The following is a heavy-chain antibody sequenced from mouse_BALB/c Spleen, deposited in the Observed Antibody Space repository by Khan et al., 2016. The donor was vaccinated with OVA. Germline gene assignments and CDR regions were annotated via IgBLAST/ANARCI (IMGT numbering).Heavy chain of an antibody. V-gene: IGHV9-3-1*01. CDR3: ARVGYSGTMDY. J-gene: IGHJ4*01. CDR1: GYTFPTYG. CDR2: INTYTGEP. D-gene: IGHD2-14*01. Sequence: QIQLVQSGPELKKPGVTVKISCKASGYTFPTYGMNWVKKAPGKGLKWMGWINTYTGEPTYVDDFKGRFAFSLETSASTAYLQINNLKNEDTATYFCARVGYSGTMDYWGQGTSVTVSS.